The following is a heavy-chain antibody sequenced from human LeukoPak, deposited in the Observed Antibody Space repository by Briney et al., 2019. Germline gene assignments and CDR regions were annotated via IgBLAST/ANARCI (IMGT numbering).Heavy chain of an antibody. Sequence: SETLSLTCTVSGGSISSHYWSWIRQPPGKGLEWIGYIYYSGCTNYNPSLKSRVTISVDTSKNQFSLKLSSVTAADTAVYYCAKKSSSVSFFDYWGQGTLVTVSS. CDR2: IYYSGCT. CDR3: AKKSSSVSFFDY. J-gene: IGHJ4*02. D-gene: IGHD6-6*01. CDR1: GGSISSHY. V-gene: IGHV4-59*11.